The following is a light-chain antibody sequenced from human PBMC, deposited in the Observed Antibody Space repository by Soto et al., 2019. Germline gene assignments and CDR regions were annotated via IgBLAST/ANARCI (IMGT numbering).Light chain of an antibody. CDR2: EVS. V-gene: IGLV2-23*02. CDR3: CSYAGSLTYV. J-gene: IGLJ1*01. CDR1: SSDVGSYTL. Sequence: QSVLTQPASVSGSPGQSITIPCTGTSSDVGSYTLVSWYQQHPGKAPKFIIFEVSQRPSGVSNRFSGSKSGNPASLTISGLQAEDEADYYCCSYAGSLTYVFGSGTKVTVL.